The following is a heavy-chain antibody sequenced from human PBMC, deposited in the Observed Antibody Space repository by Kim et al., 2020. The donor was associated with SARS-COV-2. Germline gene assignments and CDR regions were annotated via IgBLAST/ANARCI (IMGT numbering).Heavy chain of an antibody. CDR1: GFTFTSRA. CDR2: INNGGNP. J-gene: IGHJ4*02. V-gene: IGHV3-23*01. CDR3: AKDQPSSGWPAFDS. Sequence: GGSLRLSCVASGFTFTSRAMSWVRQSPVKGLEWIASINNGGNPYYANSVKGRFTISRDITKDTVYFQMNSLRADDTALYYCAKDQPSSGWPAFDSWGQGTLVTVSS. D-gene: IGHD6-19*01.